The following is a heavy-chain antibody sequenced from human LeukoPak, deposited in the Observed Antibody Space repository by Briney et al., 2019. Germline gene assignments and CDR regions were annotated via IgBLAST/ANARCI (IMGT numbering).Heavy chain of an antibody. Sequence: SETLSLPCAVYGGSFSGYYWSWIRQPPGKGLEWIGEINHSGSTNYNPSLKSRVTISVDTSKNQFSLKLSSVTAADTAVYYCARGVTYDSSDYYSPRLSSAIDYWGQGTLVTVSS. V-gene: IGHV4-34*01. J-gene: IGHJ4*02. D-gene: IGHD3-22*01. CDR1: GGSFSGYY. CDR3: ARGVTYDSSDYYSPRLSSAIDY. CDR2: INHSGST.